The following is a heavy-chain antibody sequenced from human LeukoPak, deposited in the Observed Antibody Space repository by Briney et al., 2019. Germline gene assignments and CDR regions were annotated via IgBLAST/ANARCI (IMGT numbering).Heavy chain of an antibody. CDR3: AREPYSSSWEWYFDY. CDR2: IYYSGST. Sequence: PSETLSLTCTVSGGSISSSSYYWGWIRQPPGKGLEWIGSIYYSGSTYYNPSLKSRVTISVDTSKNQFSLKLSSVTAADTAVYYCAREPYSSSWEWYFDYWGQGTLVTVSS. V-gene: IGHV4-39*07. J-gene: IGHJ4*02. CDR1: GGSISSSSYY. D-gene: IGHD6-13*01.